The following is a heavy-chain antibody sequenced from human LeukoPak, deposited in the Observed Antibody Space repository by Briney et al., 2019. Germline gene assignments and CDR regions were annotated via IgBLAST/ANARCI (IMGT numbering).Heavy chain of an antibody. D-gene: IGHD2-2*01. CDR3: GREMPGGSNWFDF. CDR2: MNQDGSKK. Sequence: GGSLRLSCAASGFTFNNYWLSWVRQAPGQGLEWVANMNQDGSKKYYVDSVKGRFTISRDNAKNSLYLQTNSLRAEDTAVYYCGREMPGGSNWFDFWGQGTLVTVSS. CDR1: GFTFNNYW. J-gene: IGHJ5*01. V-gene: IGHV3-7*01.